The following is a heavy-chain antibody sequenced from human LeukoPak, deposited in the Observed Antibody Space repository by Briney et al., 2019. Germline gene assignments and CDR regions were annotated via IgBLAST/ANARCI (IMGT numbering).Heavy chain of an antibody. CDR1: GGSISSYY. Sequence: SETLSLTCTVSGGSISSYYWSWIRQPPGKGLEWIGEIDHSGSTNYKSSLKSRVTISGDTSKNQFSLKLSSVTAADTAVYYCARGCTNGICYLDYWGQGTLVTVSS. D-gene: IGHD2-8*01. CDR3: ARGCTNGICYLDY. V-gene: IGHV4-34*01. CDR2: IDHSGST. J-gene: IGHJ4*02.